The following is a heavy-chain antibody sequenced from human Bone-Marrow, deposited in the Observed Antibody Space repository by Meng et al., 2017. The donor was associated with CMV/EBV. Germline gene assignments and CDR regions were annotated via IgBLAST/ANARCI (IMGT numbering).Heavy chain of an antibody. CDR2: IDPGRDST. Sequence: ASVKVSCKTSGYTFTSYPIHWVRQAPGQGLEWMGFIDPGRDSTSYAQNFQDRVTMTRDKTTSTAYMELRSLRSDDTAVYYCAREWRLDLDYWGQGTLVTVSS. CDR3: AREWRLDLDY. D-gene: IGHD3-3*01. J-gene: IGHJ4*02. V-gene: IGHV1-46*01. CDR1: GYTFTSYP.